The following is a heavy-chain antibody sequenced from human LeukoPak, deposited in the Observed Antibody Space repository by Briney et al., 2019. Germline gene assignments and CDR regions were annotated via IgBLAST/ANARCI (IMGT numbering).Heavy chain of an antibody. V-gene: IGHV3-23*01. J-gene: IGHJ4*02. CDR2: ITSSGGNT. Sequence: PGGSLRPSCAASGFTFSSYAMTWVRQAPGKGLEWVSTITSSGGNTYYADSVKGRFTISRDNSKNTLYLQMNSLRAEDTAIYYCANPLVRSSWLLDYWGRGTLVTVSA. D-gene: IGHD6-13*01. CDR1: GFTFSSYA. CDR3: ANPLVRSSWLLDY.